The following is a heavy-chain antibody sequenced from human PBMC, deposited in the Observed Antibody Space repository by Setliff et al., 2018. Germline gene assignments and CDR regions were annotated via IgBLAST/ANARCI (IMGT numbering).Heavy chain of an antibody. CDR1: GGSISSDSYY. D-gene: IGHD6-19*01. CDR3: AREQWLDPPGYYYMDV. CDR2: IYIGGSA. Sequence: MSSETLSLTCTVSGGSISSDSYYWSWIRQPAGKGLEWIGHIYIGGSANYNPSLKSRVTMSIDTSKNQFSLKLNSVTAADMAVYYCAREQWLDPPGYYYMDVWAKGTTVTVSS. J-gene: IGHJ6*03. V-gene: IGHV4-61*09.